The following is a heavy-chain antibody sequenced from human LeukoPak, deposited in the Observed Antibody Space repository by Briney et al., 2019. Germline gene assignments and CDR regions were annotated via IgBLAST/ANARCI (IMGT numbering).Heavy chain of an antibody. V-gene: IGHV3-30*02. CDR1: GFTFSSYG. J-gene: IGHJ4*02. CDR3: AKDSWEYCSGGSCYRGFDY. D-gene: IGHD2-15*01. CDR2: IRYDGSNK. Sequence: GGSLRLSCAASGFTFSSYGMHWVRQAPGKGLEWVAFIRYDGSNKYYADSVKGRFTISRDNSKNTLYLQMNSLRAEDTAVYYCAKDSWEYCSGGSCYRGFDYWGQGTLVTVSS.